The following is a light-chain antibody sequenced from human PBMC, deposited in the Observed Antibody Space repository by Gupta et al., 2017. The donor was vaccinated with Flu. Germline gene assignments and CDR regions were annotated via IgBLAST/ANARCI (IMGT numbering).Light chain of an antibody. CDR3: AAWDDSLSGYVV. Sequence: TISCSGSSCNVRSNYVVCYQQYPGAAPNIVISRDNQRSSGAPDRFSGSKSGTSSSLAISGLRSEDEADYYCAAWDDSLSGYVVFGGGTKLTVL. J-gene: IGLJ2*01. CDR2: RDN. V-gene: IGLV1-47*01. CDR1: SCNVRSNY.